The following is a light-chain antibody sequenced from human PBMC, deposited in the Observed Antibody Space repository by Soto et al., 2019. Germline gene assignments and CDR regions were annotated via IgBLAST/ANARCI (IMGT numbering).Light chain of an antibody. CDR3: HQRSNWPLT. CDR2: DAS. Sequence: EIVLTQSPVTLSLSPGERATLSCRASQSVFSSLAWYQQKPGQAPRLLICDASTRATAIPARFRGSGSGTDFTLTISSLEPEDFAVYYCHQRSNWPLTFGGGTKVEIK. CDR1: QSVFSS. V-gene: IGKV3-11*01. J-gene: IGKJ4*01.